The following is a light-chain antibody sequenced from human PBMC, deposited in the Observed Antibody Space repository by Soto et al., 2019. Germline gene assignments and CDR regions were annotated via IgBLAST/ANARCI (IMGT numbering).Light chain of an antibody. CDR2: DAS. CDR3: QKRSIWPPFT. V-gene: IGKV3-11*01. CDR1: QSVSSY. J-gene: IGKJ3*01. Sequence: EIVLIQAAATPSLSPGERATLSRRASQSVSSYLAWYQQKPGQAPRLLIYDASNRATGIPARFSGSGSGTDFTLTISSLQLEDFAVYYCQKRSIWPPFTLGPGTKVDIK.